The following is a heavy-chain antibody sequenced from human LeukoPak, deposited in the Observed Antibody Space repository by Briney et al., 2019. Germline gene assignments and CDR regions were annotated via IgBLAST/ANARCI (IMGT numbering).Heavy chain of an antibody. J-gene: IGHJ4*02. CDR2: IYYSGSP. CDR3: ARLAAGNDYGDD. CDR1: VGSVSSSSYY. D-gene: IGHD4-17*01. V-gene: IGHV4-39*01. Sequence: PSETLSLTCTVSVGSVSSSSYYWGWIRRPPGKGLEWIGSIYYSGSPYYNPSLKSRVTISVDTSKNQFSLKLSSVTAADTAVYYCARLAAGNDYGDDWGQGTLVTVSS.